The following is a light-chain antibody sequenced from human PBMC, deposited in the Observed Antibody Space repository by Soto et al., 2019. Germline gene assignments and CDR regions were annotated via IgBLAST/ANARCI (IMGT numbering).Light chain of an antibody. Sequence: NFMLTQPHSVSASPGKTVTISCTGSSGSIASNYVQWYQQRPGSAPTTVIYEDNQRPSGVPDRFSGSIDTSSNSASLTISGLKTEDEADYYCQSYTSTSVVFGGGTQLTVL. CDR2: EDN. J-gene: IGLJ2*01. CDR1: SGSIASNY. V-gene: IGLV6-57*02. CDR3: QSYTSTSVV.